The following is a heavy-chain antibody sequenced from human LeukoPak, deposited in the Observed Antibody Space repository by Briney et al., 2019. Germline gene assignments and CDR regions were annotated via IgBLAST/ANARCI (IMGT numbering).Heavy chain of an antibody. CDR2: ISGSGGNT. Sequence: GGSLRLSCAASEVTFSNDALHWVRQAPGKGLEWVSGISGSGGNTYYADSVKGRFTISRDNSKNMLYLQMNSLRAEDTAVFYCARDVLPGAYWGQGTLVTVSS. CDR1: EVTFSNDA. D-gene: IGHD2-2*01. CDR3: ARDVLPGAY. V-gene: IGHV3-23*01. J-gene: IGHJ4*02.